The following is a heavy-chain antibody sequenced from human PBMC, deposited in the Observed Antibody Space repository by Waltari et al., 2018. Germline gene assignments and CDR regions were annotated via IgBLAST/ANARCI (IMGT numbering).Heavy chain of an antibody. J-gene: IGHJ4*02. CDR2: ISSSGSTI. D-gene: IGHD3-10*01. CDR3: ARGTAWFGEWNFDY. CDR1: GFTFSSYE. Sequence: EVQLVESGGGLVQPGGSLRLSCAASGFTFSSYEMNWVRQAPGKGLEWVSYISSSGSTIYYADSVKGRFTTSRDNAKNSLYLQMNSLRAEDTAVYYCARGTAWFGEWNFDYWGQGTLVTVSS. V-gene: IGHV3-48*03.